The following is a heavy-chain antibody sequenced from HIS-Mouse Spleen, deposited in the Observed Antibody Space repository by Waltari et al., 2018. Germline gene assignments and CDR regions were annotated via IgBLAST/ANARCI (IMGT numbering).Heavy chain of an antibody. CDR2: IYYSGST. Sequence: QLQLQESGPGLVKPSETLSLTCTVSGGPISSSSSHWGWIRQPPGKGLEWLGGIYYSGSTYYNPSLKSRVTISVDTSKNQFSLKLSSVTAADTAVYYCAREIPYSSSWYDWYFDLWGRGTLVTVSS. D-gene: IGHD6-13*01. CDR1: GGPISSSSSH. CDR3: AREIPYSSSWYDWYFDL. J-gene: IGHJ2*01. V-gene: IGHV4-39*07.